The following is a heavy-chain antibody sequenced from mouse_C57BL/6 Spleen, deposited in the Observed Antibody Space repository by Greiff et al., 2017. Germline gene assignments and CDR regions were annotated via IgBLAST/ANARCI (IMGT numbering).Heavy chain of an antibody. CDR3: TRGVGFDY. CDR1: GYTFTDYE. Sequence: VQLQQSGAELVRPGASVTLSCKASGYTFTDYEMHWVKQTPVHGLEWSGAIDPETGGTAYNQKFKSKAILTADKSSSTAYMELRSLTSEDSAVYYCTRGVGFDYWGQGTTLTVSS. V-gene: IGHV1-15*01. J-gene: IGHJ2*01. D-gene: IGHD1-1*02. CDR2: IDPETGGT.